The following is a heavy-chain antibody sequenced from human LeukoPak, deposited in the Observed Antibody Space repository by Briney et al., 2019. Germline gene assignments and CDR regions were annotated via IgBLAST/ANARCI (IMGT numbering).Heavy chain of an antibody. CDR2: IYPGDSGT. Sequence: GESLKISCKGSGYSFTSYWIGWVRQMPGKGLEWMGIIYPGDSGTRYSPSFQGQVTISADKSISTAYLQWSSLKASDAAMYYCARQGDAFRHWFDPWGQGTLVTVSS. CDR3: ARQGDAFRHWFDP. D-gene: IGHD3-16*01. V-gene: IGHV5-51*01. CDR1: GYSFTSYW. J-gene: IGHJ5*02.